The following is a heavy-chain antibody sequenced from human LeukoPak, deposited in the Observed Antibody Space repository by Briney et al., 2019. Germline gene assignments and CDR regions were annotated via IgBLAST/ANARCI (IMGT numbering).Heavy chain of an antibody. V-gene: IGHV3-23*01. J-gene: IGHJ4*02. CDR3: AKGQGIVARPPFDY. CDR1: GFTFNTYA. D-gene: IGHD6-6*01. Sequence: PGGSLRLSCAASGFTFNTYAINWVRQTPGKGLEWVSVISGGGGSTYYADSAKGRFTISRDNSKNTLYLQINSLRAEDTAVYYCAKGQGIVARPPFDYWGQGTQVTVSS. CDR2: ISGGGGST.